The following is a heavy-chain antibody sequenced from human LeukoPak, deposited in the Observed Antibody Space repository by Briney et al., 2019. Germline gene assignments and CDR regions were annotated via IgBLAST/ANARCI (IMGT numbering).Heavy chain of an antibody. V-gene: IGHV3-21*01. Sequence: GGFLRLSCAASGFTFSSYSMNWVRQAPGKGLEWVSSISSSSSYIYYADSVKGRFTISRDNAKNSLYLQMNGLRAEDTAVYYCAREDSYYYGSGSYPFDYWGQGTLVTVSS. J-gene: IGHJ4*02. CDR3: AREDSYYYGSGSYPFDY. D-gene: IGHD3-10*01. CDR2: ISSSSSYI. CDR1: GFTFSSYS.